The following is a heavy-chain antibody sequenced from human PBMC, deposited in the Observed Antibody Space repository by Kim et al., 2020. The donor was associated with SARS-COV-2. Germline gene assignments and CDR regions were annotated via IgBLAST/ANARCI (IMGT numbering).Heavy chain of an antibody. CDR1: GFTFSSYA. CDR3: AKTAAAAGYSFDY. Sequence: GSLRLSCAASGFTFSSYAMSWVRQAPGKGLEWVSVIYSGDSSTYYADSVKGRFTISRDNSKNTLYLQMNSLRAEDTALYYCAKTAAAAGYSFDYWGQGT. V-gene: IGHV3-23*03. J-gene: IGHJ4*02. D-gene: IGHD6-13*01. CDR2: IYSGDSST.